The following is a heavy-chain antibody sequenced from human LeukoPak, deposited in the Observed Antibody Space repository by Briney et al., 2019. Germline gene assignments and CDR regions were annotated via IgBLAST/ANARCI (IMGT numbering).Heavy chain of an antibody. V-gene: IGHV3-7*01. CDR3: ARDLGQYYDTSDNWFDP. CDR1: GFTFSSYW. D-gene: IGHD3-22*01. CDR2: INQDGSEK. Sequence: GGSLRLSCAASGFTFSSYWMSWVRQAPGKGLEWVANINQDGSEKYYVDSVTGRFTISRDNAKNTLNLQMNSLRAEDTAVYYCARDLGQYYDTSDNWFDPWGQGTLVTVSS. J-gene: IGHJ5*02.